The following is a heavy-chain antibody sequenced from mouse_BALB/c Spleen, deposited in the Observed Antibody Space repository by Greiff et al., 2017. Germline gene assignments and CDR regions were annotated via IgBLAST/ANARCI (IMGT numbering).Heavy chain of an antibody. D-gene: IGHD4-1*01. CDR1: GFTFSSYT. V-gene: IGHV5-6-4*01. CDR3: TREGLGYAMDY. Sequence: EVQLVESGGGLVKPGGSLKLSCAASGFTFSSYTMSWVRQTPEKRLEWVATISSGGSYTYYPDSVKGRFTISRDNAKNTLYLQMSSLKSEDTAMYYCTREGLGYAMDYWGQGTSVTVSS. CDR2: ISSGGSYT. J-gene: IGHJ4*01.